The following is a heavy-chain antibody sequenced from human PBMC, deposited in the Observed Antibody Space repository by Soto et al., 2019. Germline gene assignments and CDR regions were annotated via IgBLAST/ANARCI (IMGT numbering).Heavy chain of an antibody. D-gene: IGHD3-10*01. CDR2: INAGNGNT. V-gene: IGHV1-3*01. J-gene: IGHJ6*02. Sequence: ASVKVSCKASGYTFTSYAMHWVRQAPGQRLEWMGWINAGNGNTKYSQKFQGRVTITRDTSASTAYMELSSLRSEDTAVYYCARDQKDGYGSGQPYYYYGMDVWGQGTTVTVSS. CDR1: GYTFTSYA. CDR3: ARDQKDGYGSGQPYYYYGMDV.